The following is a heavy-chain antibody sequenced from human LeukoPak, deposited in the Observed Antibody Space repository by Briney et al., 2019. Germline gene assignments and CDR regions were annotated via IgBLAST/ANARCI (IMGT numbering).Heavy chain of an antibody. Sequence: ASVKVSCKASGYTFTGYYMHWVRQAPGQGLEWMGWINPNSGGTNYAQKVQGRVTMTRDTSISTAYMELSRLRSDDTAVYYCARVVRDSSGYPFDYWGQGTLVTVSS. V-gene: IGHV1-2*02. CDR2: INPNSGGT. J-gene: IGHJ4*02. CDR1: GYTFTGYY. CDR3: ARVVRDSSGYPFDY. D-gene: IGHD3-22*01.